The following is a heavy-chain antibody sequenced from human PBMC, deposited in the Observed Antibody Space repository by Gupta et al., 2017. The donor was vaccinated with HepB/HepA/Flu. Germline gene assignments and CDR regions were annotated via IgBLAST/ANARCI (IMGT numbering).Heavy chain of an antibody. J-gene: IGHJ4*02. CDR1: GFTFSSYE. D-gene: IGHD6-19*01. CDR3: ASSGSENFDY. V-gene: IGHV3-48*03. CDR2: SSSSGSTI. Sequence: EVQLVESGGGLVQPGGSLRLSCAASGFTFSSYEMNWVRQAPGKGRELVSYSSSSGSTIYYADSVKGRFTISRDNAKNSLYLQMNSLRAEDTAVYYCASSGSENFDYWGQGTLVTVSS.